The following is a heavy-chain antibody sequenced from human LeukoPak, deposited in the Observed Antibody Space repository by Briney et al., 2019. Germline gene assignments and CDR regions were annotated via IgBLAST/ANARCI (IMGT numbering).Heavy chain of an antibody. D-gene: IGHD3-10*01. V-gene: IGHV4-31*03. Sequence: SETLSLTCTVSGGSISSGGYYWSWIRQHPGKGLEWIGYIYYSGSTYYNPSLKSRVTISVDTSKNQFSLKLSSVTAADTAVYYCARANPDGVDAFDIWGQGTMVTVSS. CDR2: IYYSGST. CDR3: ARANPDGVDAFDI. CDR1: GGSISSGGYY. J-gene: IGHJ3*02.